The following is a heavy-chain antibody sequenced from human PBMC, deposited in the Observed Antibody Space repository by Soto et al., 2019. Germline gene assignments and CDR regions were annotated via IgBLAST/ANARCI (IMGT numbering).Heavy chain of an antibody. CDR3: AREKGDYYSPFVS. CDR1: GFTFSRYA. V-gene: IGHV1-69*06. Sequence: GASVKVSCKTSGFTFSRYACSWVRQAPGQGLEWMGGIIPFFGTPNYAQKFQGRVNITADRSTSTAYMELSSLRSEDTAVYYCAREKGDYYSPFVSWGQGTLATVSS. D-gene: IGHD3-22*01. J-gene: IGHJ4*02. CDR2: IIPFFGTP.